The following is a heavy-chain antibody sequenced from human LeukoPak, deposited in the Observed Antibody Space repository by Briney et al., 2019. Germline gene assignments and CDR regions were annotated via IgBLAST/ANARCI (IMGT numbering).Heavy chain of an antibody. CDR2: ISSSGSTI. J-gene: IGHJ3*02. D-gene: IGHD3-16*01. CDR3: ARGGTPHDAFDI. V-gene: IGHV3-11*01. Sequence: LSLTCAVYGGSFSGYYWSWIRQPPGKGLEWVSYISSSGSTIYYADSVKGRFTISRDNAKNSLYLQMNSLRAEDTAVYYCARGGTPHDAFDIWGQGTMVTVSS. CDR1: GGSFSGYY.